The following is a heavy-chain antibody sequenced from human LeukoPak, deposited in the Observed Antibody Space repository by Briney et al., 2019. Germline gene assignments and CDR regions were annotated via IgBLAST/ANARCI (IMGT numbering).Heavy chain of an antibody. CDR2: ISGRDRTT. V-gene: IGHV3-23*01. D-gene: IGHD3-9*01. CDR3: AKGDVPRDDILTGYIHDY. J-gene: IGHJ4*02. Sequence: GGSLRLSCAASGFTFSSDAMSCVPQAPGKGLECVSAISGRDRTTYYKDSVKGRFTISKHNSKNTLDLQMPSLRAEDTGVYYCAKGDVPRDDILTGYIHDYWGQGTLVTVSS. CDR1: GFTFSSDA.